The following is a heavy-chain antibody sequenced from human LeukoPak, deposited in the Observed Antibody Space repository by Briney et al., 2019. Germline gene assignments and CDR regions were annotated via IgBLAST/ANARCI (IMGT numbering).Heavy chain of an antibody. Sequence: ASVKVSCKASGYTFTSYAMHWVRQAPGQRLEWMGWINAGNGNTKYSQKFQGRVTITRDTSASTAYMELSSLRSEDTAVYYCARNYFRSGFLRSYYYGMDVWGQGTTVTVSS. V-gene: IGHV1-3*01. CDR3: ARNYFRSGFLRSYYYGMDV. CDR2: INAGNGNT. CDR1: GYTFTSYA. D-gene: IGHD3-3*01. J-gene: IGHJ6*02.